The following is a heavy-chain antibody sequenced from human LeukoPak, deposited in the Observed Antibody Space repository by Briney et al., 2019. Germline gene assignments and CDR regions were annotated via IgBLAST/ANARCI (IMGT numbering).Heavy chain of an antibody. Sequence: GGSLRLSCTASGFTFSSYDMHWVRQAPGKGLEWVAVISYDGTNEYSVDSVKGRFTFSRDNSKNTLYLQVHTLRPEDTAVYYCGRRGDGSGCTIGYWGQGTLVTVSS. D-gene: IGHD6-19*01. CDR2: ISYDGTNE. J-gene: IGHJ4*02. CDR3: GRRGDGSGCTIGY. CDR1: GFTFSSYD. V-gene: IGHV3-30*03.